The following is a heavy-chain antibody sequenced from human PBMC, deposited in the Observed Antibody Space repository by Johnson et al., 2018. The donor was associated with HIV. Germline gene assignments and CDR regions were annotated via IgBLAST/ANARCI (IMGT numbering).Heavy chain of an antibody. J-gene: IGHJ3*02. CDR1: GFTFDDNT. V-gene: IGHV3-43*01. CDR2: ISWDGGST. D-gene: IGHD4-23*01. Sequence: VQLVESGGVVVQPGGSLRLSCAASGFTFDDNTMHWVRQAPGKGLEWVSLISWDGGSTYYADSVKGRFTISRDNSKNSLYLQMNSLRTEDTALYYCVKGRRWLPYGGAFDIWGLGTMVTVSS. CDR3: VKGRRWLPYGGAFDI.